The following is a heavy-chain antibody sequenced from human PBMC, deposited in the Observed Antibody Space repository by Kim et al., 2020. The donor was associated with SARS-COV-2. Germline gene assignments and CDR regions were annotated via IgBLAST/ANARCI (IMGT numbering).Heavy chain of an antibody. CDR1: GLSFDSSA. CDR2: ISFDGRNK. J-gene: IGHJ6*02. V-gene: IGHV3-30-3*01. CDR3: ARGNYYESVSLSDYYNGMDV. D-gene: IGHD3-10*01. Sequence: GGSLRLSCAASGLSFDSSAMNWVRQAPGKGLEWVAVISFDGRNKAYAGSVKGRVTISRDNSKSTLHLQMNSLRVEDTAVYYCARGNYYESVSLSDYYNGMDVWGQGTRVTVSS.